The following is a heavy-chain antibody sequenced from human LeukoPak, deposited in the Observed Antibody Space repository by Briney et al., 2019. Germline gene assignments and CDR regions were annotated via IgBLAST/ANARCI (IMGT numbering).Heavy chain of an antibody. J-gene: IGHJ6*02. V-gene: IGHV3-30-3*01. CDR2: ISYDGSNK. CDR3: ARGPYSSGWYYYYGMDV. Sequence: GRSLRLSCAASGFTFSSYAMHWVRQAPGKGLEWVAVISYDGSNKYYADSVKGRFTISRDNSKNTLYLQMNSLRAEDTAVYYCARGPYSSGWYYYYGMDVWGQGTTVTVSS. D-gene: IGHD6-19*01. CDR1: GFTFSSYA.